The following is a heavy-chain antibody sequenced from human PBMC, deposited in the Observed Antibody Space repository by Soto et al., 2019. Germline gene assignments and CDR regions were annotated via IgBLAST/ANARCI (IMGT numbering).Heavy chain of an antibody. J-gene: IGHJ3*02. Sequence: PSETLSLTCTVSGGSISSYYWSWIRQPPGKGLEWIGYIYYSGITNYNPSLKSRVTISVDTSKNQFSLKLSSVTAADTAVYYCARAHGSGWGAFDIWGQGTMVTVSS. CDR2: IYYSGIT. D-gene: IGHD3-10*01. CDR3: ARAHGSGWGAFDI. V-gene: IGHV4-59*01. CDR1: GGSISSYY.